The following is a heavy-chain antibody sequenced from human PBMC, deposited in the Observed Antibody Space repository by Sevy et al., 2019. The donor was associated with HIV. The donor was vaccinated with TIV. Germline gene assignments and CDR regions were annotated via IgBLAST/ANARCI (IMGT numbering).Heavy chain of an antibody. D-gene: IGHD3-16*02. Sequence: SETLSLTCTVSGGSLISATYSWSWIRRPPGQGLEWMGNIFHSGTTHYTPSLNGRLSMSMDTSRSQFALRLTSVTPADTAIYYCARASLRLGELSPNWLAPWGQGTQVTVSS. CDR3: ARASLRLGELSPNWLAP. CDR2: IFHSGTT. J-gene: IGHJ5*02. V-gene: IGHV4-30-2*01. CDR1: GGSLISATYS.